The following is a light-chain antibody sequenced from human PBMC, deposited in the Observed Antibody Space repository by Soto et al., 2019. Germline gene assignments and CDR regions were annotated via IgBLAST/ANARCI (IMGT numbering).Light chain of an antibody. V-gene: IGKV1-39*01. CDR1: QSISSF. CDR2: AAS. Sequence: DIQMTQSPSSLSASVGDRVTITCRASQSISSFLNWYQQKPGIAPKLLIYAASSLQSGVPSRFSGSGSGTDFTLTISSPQPEDFATYYCQQSYSTPYTFGQGTKLEIK. CDR3: QQSYSTPYT. J-gene: IGKJ2*01.